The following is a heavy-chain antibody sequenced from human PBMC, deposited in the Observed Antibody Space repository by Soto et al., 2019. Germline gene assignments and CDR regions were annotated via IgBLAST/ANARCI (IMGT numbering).Heavy chain of an antibody. CDR2: IIPIFGTA. V-gene: IGHV1-69*13. CDR1: RVAFSKFI. D-gene: IGHD6-19*01. CDR3: AKVRYSSPMGYYYGMDV. J-gene: IGHJ6*02. Sequence: ASVKVSCKASRVAFSKFIVTWVRQAPGLGLEWVGGIIPIFGTANYAQKFQGRVTITADESTSTSYMEVNNLRSEDTAVYYCAKVRYSSPMGYYYGMDVWGQGTTVTVS.